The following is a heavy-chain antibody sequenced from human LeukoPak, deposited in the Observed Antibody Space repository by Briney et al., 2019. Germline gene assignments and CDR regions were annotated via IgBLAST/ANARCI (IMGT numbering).Heavy chain of an antibody. Sequence: ASVKVSCKVSGYTLTELSMHWVRQAPGKGLEWMGGFDPEDGETIYAQKFQGRVTMTEDTSTGTAYMELSSLRSEDTAVYYCATKVAAAGTYAFDIWGQGTMVTVSS. CDR2: FDPEDGET. CDR3: ATKVAAAGTYAFDI. V-gene: IGHV1-24*01. D-gene: IGHD6-13*01. CDR1: GYTLTELS. J-gene: IGHJ3*02.